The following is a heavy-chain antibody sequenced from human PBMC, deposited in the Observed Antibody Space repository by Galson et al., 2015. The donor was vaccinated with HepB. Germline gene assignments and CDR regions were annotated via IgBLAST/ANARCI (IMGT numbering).Heavy chain of an antibody. J-gene: IGHJ4*02. CDR1: GFTFSSCA. CDR2: LSGSGGST. CDR3: ARQRNDFWSGYDY. Sequence: SLRLSCAASGFTFSSCAMTWVRQAPGKGLEWVSSLSGSGGSTYYADSVKGRFTISRDNSKNTLFLQMNSLRADDTAVYYCARQRNDFWSGYDYWGQGTLVAVSS. D-gene: IGHD3-3*01. V-gene: IGHV3-23*01.